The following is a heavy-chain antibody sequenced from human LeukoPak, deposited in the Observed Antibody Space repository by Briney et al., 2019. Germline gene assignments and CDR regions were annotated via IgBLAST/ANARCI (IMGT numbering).Heavy chain of an antibody. CDR1: GGSISSGGYY. D-gene: IGHD2-15*01. CDR2: IYYSGST. V-gene: IGHV4-31*03. CDR3: ARSQRIPVYFDY. J-gene: IGHJ4*02. Sequence: NPSQTLSLTCTVSGGSISSGGYYWSWIRQHPGKGLEWIGYIYYSGSTYYNPSLKSRVTISVDTSKNQFSLKLSSVTAADTAVYHCARSQRIPVYFDYWGQGTLVTVSS.